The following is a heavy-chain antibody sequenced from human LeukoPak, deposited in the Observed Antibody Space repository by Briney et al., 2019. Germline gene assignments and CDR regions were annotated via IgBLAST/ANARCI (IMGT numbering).Heavy chain of an antibody. CDR3: ARYETTAYDAFDI. J-gene: IGHJ3*02. CDR2: INPNSGYT. D-gene: IGHD4-11*01. CDR1: GYTFTGYY. Sequence: ASVKVSCKASGYTFTGYYMHWVRQAPGQGLEWMGWINPNSGYTNYAQKFQDRVTMTRDTSISTAYMELSSLRSEDTAVYYCARYETTAYDAFDIWGQGTMVTVSS. V-gene: IGHV1-2*02.